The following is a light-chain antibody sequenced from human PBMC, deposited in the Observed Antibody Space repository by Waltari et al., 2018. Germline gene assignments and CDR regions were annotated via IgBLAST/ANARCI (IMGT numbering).Light chain of an antibody. CDR1: QTINNNF. V-gene: IGKV3-20*01. Sequence: IVLTQSPDTLSLSPGQRATLSCRASQTINNNFLVWYQQKPGQDPRLLIHGASSRATGFPDRFSGSGSGTDFTLTISSLEPEDVAVYYCQQYDGSVLTFGGGTKVEI. J-gene: IGKJ4*01. CDR2: GAS. CDR3: QQYDGSVLT.